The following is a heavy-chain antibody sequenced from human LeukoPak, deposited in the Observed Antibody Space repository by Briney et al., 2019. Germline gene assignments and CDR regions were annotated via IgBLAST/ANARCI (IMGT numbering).Heavy chain of an antibody. CDR2: IKSKTDGGTT. CDR1: GFTFSNAW. CDR3: TTELGYCSSTSCSLVDY. J-gene: IGHJ4*02. V-gene: IGHV3-15*01. Sequence: TGGSLRLSCAASGFTFSNAWMSWVRQAPGKGLEWVGRIKSKTDGGTTDYAAPVKGRFTISRDDSKNTLYLQMNSLKTEDTAVYYCTTELGYCSSTSCSLVDYWGQGTLVTVSS. D-gene: IGHD2-2*01.